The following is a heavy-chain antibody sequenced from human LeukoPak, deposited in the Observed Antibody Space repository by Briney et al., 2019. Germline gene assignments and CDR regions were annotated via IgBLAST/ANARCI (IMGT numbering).Heavy chain of an antibody. V-gene: IGHV5-51*01. D-gene: IGHD2-21*02. Sequence: GESLKISCKGSGYNFTSYWIGWVRQVPGKGLEGMGIIYPGDSDSRLSPSLQGQVTISADKSISTAYLQWNSLKASDTAMYYCARGHHVVVATATWASDAFDLWGQGTMVTVSS. J-gene: IGHJ3*01. CDR2: IYPGDSDS. CDR3: ARGHHVVVATATWASDAFDL. CDR1: GYNFTSYW.